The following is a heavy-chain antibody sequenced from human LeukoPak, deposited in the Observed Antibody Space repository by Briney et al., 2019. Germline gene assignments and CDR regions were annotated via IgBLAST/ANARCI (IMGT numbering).Heavy chain of an antibody. J-gene: IGHJ5*02. V-gene: IGHV4-4*02. Sequence: SETLSLTCAVSGGSISSSNWWSWIRQPPGKGLEWIGEIYHSGSTNYNPSLKSRVTISVDKSKTQFSLKLSSVTAADTAVYYCARAGGHRWATTVTTNWFDPWGQGTLVTVSS. D-gene: IGHD4-11*01. CDR1: GGSISSSNW. CDR2: IYHSGST. CDR3: ARAGGHRWATTVTTNWFDP.